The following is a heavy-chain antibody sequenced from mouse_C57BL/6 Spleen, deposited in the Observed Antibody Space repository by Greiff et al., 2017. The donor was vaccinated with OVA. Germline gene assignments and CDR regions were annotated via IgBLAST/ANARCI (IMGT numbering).Heavy chain of an antibody. V-gene: IGHV5-17*01. CDR3: ARVAGNYFDY. J-gene: IGHJ2*01. D-gene: IGHD4-1*01. CDR1: GFTFSDYG. CDR2: ISSGSSTI. Sequence: EVKLVESGGGLVKPGGSLKLSCAASGFTFSDYGMHWVRQAPEKGLEWVAYISSGSSTIYYADTVKGRFTISRDNAKNTLFLQMTSLRSADTAMYYCARVAGNYFDYWGQGTTLTGSS.